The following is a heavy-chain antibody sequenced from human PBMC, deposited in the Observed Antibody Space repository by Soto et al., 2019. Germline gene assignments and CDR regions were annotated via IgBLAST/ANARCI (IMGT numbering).Heavy chain of an antibody. D-gene: IGHD1-26*01. V-gene: IGHV2-26*01. J-gene: IGHJ4*02. CDR1: GFSLSKARMG. CDR3: ARALREGLPIYYFDS. CDR2: IFWNDER. Sequence: QVTLKESGPVLVKPTETLTLTCTVSGFSLSKARMGVSWIRHPPGKALELRAHIFWNDERSYNTSLKSRLTISRDTSKSQVVLTMTNVDPVDTGTYFCARALREGLPIYYFDSWGQGTLVTVSS.